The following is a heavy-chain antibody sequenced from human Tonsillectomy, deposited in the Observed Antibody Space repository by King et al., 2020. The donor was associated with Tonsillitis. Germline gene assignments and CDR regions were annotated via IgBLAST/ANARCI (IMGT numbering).Heavy chain of an antibody. V-gene: IGHV3-7*03. CDR3: AKDRGWNTFDY. J-gene: IGHJ4*02. Sequence: VQLVESGGGLVQPGGSLRLSCAASGFTFSSSWMNWVRQAPGKGLEWVASIKEDESEKYYVDSVEGRFTISRDNAKNSLYLQMNSLRGEDTAVYYCAKDRGWNTFDYWDQGTLVTVSS. D-gene: IGHD1/OR15-1a*01. CDR2: IKEDESEK. CDR1: GFTFSSSW.